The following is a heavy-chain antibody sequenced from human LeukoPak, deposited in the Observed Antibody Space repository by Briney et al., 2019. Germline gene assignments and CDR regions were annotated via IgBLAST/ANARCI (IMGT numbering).Heavy chain of an antibody. CDR3: ARDSRSYERSGYYHFDF. D-gene: IGHD3-22*01. Sequence: KASETLSLTCTVSGASLISYYWNWIRQPPGKGLEWIGYICYNGSPNYNPSLKSRVTMSQDTSKNQFSLKLTSVTAADTAVYYCARDSRSYERSGYYHFDFWGQGSLVTVSS. CDR2: ICYNGSP. CDR1: GASLISYY. V-gene: IGHV4-59*01. J-gene: IGHJ4*02.